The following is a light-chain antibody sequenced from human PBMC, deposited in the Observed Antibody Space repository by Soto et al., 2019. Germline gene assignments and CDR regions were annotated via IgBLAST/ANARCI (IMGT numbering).Light chain of an antibody. J-gene: IGKJ4*01. CDR3: QQYDNLPLT. CDR2: DAS. CDR1: QSISSW. Sequence: IQMTHSPSTLSSSVLYRVRITFRAIQSISSWLAWYQQKPGKAPKLLIYDASNLETGVPSRFSGSGSGTDFTFTISSLQPEDIATYYCQQYDNLPLTFGGGTKV. V-gene: IGKV1-33*01.